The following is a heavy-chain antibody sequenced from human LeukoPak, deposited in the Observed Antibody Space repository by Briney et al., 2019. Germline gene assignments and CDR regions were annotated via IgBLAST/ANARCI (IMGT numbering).Heavy chain of an antibody. CDR1: VYTFTGYY. CDR2: INPNSGGT. Sequence: GASVKVSCKASVYTFTGYYMHWVRQAPGQGLEWMGWINPNSGGTNYAQKFQGRVTMTRDTSISTAYMELSRLRSDDTAVYYCARDRYIIVLTGTTGGFDYWGQGTLVTVSS. D-gene: IGHD1-7*01. CDR3: ARDRYIIVLTGTTGGFDY. J-gene: IGHJ4*02. V-gene: IGHV1-2*02.